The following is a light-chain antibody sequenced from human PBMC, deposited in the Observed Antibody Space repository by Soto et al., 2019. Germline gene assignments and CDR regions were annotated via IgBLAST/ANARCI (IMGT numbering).Light chain of an antibody. CDR2: GAS. Sequence: EIVMTQSPATLSVSPGERATLSCRASQSVSSSLAWYQQRPGQAPRLLIYGASTRATGIPARFSGSVSVTEFTLTIGSLQSDDFAIDYGQQYNSWQTFGQGTKVEIK. J-gene: IGKJ1*01. CDR3: QQYNSWQT. CDR1: QSVSSS. V-gene: IGKV3-15*01.